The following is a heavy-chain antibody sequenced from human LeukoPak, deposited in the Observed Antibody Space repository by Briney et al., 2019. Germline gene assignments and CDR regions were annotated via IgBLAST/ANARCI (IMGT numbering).Heavy chain of an antibody. CDR3: ARVRAVAGRAVGNWFDP. CDR2: ISAYNGNT. D-gene: IGHD6-19*01. Sequence: ASVKVSCEASGYTFSSYGISWVRQAPRQGLEWMGWISAYNGNTNYAQKLRGRVTMTTDTSTSTAYMELRSLRSDDTAVYYCARVRAVAGRAVGNWFDPWGQGTLVTVSS. CDR1: GYTFSSYG. J-gene: IGHJ5*02. V-gene: IGHV1-18*01.